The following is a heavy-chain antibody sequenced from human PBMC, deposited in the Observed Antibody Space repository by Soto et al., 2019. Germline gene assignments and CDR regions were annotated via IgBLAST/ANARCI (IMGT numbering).Heavy chain of an antibody. CDR1: GVSFSDYS. D-gene: IGHD1-26*01. Sequence: VGSLRLSCVVSGVSFSDYSMNWVRQAPGKGLEWVSLITGNSEYKYYAGSVKGRFTVSRDNAKNSLYLQMNSLTVEDTAVYYCARSGELLQTFDSWGQGTLVTVSS. J-gene: IGHJ4*02. V-gene: IGHV3-21*06. CDR3: ARSGELLQTFDS. CDR2: ITGNSEYK.